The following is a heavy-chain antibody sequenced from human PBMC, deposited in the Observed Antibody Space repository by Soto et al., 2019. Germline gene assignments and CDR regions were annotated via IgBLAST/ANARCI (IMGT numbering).Heavy chain of an antibody. V-gene: IGHV1-69*01. Sequence: QVQLVQSGAEVKKPGSSVKVSCKASGGTFSSYAISWVRQAPGQGLEWMGGIIPIFGTANYAQKFQDRVTITADESTSTAYMELSSLRSEDTAVYYCARNGGGGYDSSGYYCYWGQGTLVTVSS. CDR2: IIPIFGTA. J-gene: IGHJ4*02. CDR3: ARNGGGGYDSSGYYCY. CDR1: GGTFSSYA. D-gene: IGHD3-22*01.